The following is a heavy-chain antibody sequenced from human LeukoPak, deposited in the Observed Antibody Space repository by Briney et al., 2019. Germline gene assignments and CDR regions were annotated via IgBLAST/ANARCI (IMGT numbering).Heavy chain of an antibody. D-gene: IGHD5-12*01. CDR3: ARGTGQWLRAVYYFDY. CDR2: IYYSGST. V-gene: IGHV4-59*01. Sequence: SGTLSLTCTVSGGSISSYYWSWIRQPPGKGLEWIGYIYYSGSTNYNPSLKSRVTISVDTSKNQFSLKLSSVTAADTAVYYCARGTGQWLRAVYYFDYWGQGTLVTVSS. J-gene: IGHJ4*02. CDR1: GGSISSYY.